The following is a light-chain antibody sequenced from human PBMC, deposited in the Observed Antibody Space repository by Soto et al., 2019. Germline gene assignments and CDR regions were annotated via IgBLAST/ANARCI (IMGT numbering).Light chain of an antibody. CDR2: GAS. V-gene: IGKV3-20*01. J-gene: IGKJ1*01. CDR3: QQYGGSPPT. CDR1: QSVSSNY. Sequence: EIVLTQSPGTLSLSPGERATLSCRASQSVSSNYLAWYQRKPGQAPRHLIYGASSRATDIPNRFSGSGSGTDFTLTITRLEQEDFAVYFCQQYGGSPPTFGQGTKVEIK.